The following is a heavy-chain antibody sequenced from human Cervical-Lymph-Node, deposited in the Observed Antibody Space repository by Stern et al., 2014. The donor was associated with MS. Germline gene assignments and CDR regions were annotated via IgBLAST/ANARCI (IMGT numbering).Heavy chain of an antibody. J-gene: IGHJ4*02. CDR2: IIPIFGRP. D-gene: IGHD3-9*01. CDR3: ARGWSYDILTGYSY. CDR1: GDTFSNYA. Sequence: QVQLVESGAEVKKPGSSVKVSCKASGDTFSNYAISWVRQAPGQGLEWLGGIIPIFGRPNYAQKFQDRVTITADESTSTAYMELSSLRSEDTAVYYCARGWSYDILTGYSYRGQGTLVTVSS. V-gene: IGHV1-69*01.